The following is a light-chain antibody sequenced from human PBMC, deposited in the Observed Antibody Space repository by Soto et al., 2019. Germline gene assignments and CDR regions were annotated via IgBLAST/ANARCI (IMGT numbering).Light chain of an antibody. CDR2: LGS. Sequence: DIVMPQSPLSLPFTPGEPASISCRSSQSLLHSNGYKYLDWYLQKPGQSPQLLIYLGSTRASGVPDRFSGSGSGTDFTLKISRVEGEDVGVYYCMQGLQTPYTFGQGTKLEIK. CDR3: MQGLQTPYT. V-gene: IGKV2-28*01. J-gene: IGKJ2*01. CDR1: QSLLHSNGYKY.